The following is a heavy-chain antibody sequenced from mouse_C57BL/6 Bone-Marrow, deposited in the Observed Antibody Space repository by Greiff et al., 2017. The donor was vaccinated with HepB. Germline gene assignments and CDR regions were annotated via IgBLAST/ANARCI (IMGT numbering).Heavy chain of an antibody. CDR3: AREGLLRYFAY. CDR1: GYSITSGYY. V-gene: IGHV3-6*01. J-gene: IGHJ3*01. CDR2: ISYDGSN. D-gene: IGHD1-1*01. Sequence: EVQLQESGPGLVKPSQSLSLTCSVTGYSITSGYYWNWIRQFPGNKLEWMGYISYDGSNNYNPSLKNRISITRDTSKNQFFLKLNSVTTEDTATYYCAREGLLRYFAYWGQGTLVTVSA.